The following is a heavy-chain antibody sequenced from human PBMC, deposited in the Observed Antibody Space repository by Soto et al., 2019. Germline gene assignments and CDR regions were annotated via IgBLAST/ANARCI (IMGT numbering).Heavy chain of an antibody. V-gene: IGHV1-69*01. CDR2: IIPIFGTA. J-gene: IGHJ5*02. CDR1: GGTFSSYA. Sequence: QVQLVQSGAEVKKPGSSVKVSCKASGGTFSSYAISWVRQAPGQGLEWMGGIIPIFGTANYALKFQGRVTITADESTSTAYMELSSLRSEDTAVYYCARAKVELRLDWFDPWGQGTLVTVSS. CDR3: ARAKVELRLDWFDP. D-gene: IGHD1-7*01.